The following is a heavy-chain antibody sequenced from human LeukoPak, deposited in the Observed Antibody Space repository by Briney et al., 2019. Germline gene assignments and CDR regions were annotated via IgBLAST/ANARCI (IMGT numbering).Heavy chain of an antibody. CDR3: AKDNIAQGSGSYLDY. V-gene: IGHV3-30*18. CDR2: VSYDGTKK. D-gene: IGHD3-10*01. J-gene: IGHJ4*02. CDR1: GFTFSTYA. Sequence: GRSPRLSCAASGFTFSTYAMHWVRQAPGKGLEWVAIVSYDGTKKDYADSVKGRFSISRDNSKNTLYLQMNSLRAEDTAIYYCAKDNIAQGSGSYLDYWGQGALVTVSS.